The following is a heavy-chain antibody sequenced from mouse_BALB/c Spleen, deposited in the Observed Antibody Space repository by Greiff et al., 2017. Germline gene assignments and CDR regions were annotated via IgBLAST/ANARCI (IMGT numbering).Heavy chain of an antibody. CDR1: GDSITSGY. V-gene: IGHV3-8*02. CDR3: ARRNYYGSSYVYWYFDV. Sequence: VHVKQSGPSLVKPSQTLSLTCSVTGDSITSGYWNWIRKFPGNKLEYMGYISYSGSTYYNPSLKSRISITRDTSKNQYYLQLNSVTTEDTATYYCARRNYYGSSYVYWYFDVWGAGTTVTVSS. D-gene: IGHD1-1*01. CDR2: ISYSGST. J-gene: IGHJ1*01.